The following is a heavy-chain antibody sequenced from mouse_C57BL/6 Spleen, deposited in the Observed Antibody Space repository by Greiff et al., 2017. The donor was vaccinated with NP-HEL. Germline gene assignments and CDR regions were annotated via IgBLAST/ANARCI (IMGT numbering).Heavy chain of an antibody. V-gene: IGHV1-22*01. CDR3: ARWDYYGSSYVEAMDY. CDR1: GYTFTDYN. D-gene: IGHD1-1*01. CDR2: INPNNGGT. Sequence: EVQLQQSGPELVKPGASVKMSCKASGYTFTDYNMHWVKQSHGKSLEWIGYINPNNGGTSYNQKFKGKATLTVNKSSSTAYIQLRSLTSEDSAVYYCARWDYYGSSYVEAMDYWGQGTSVTVSS. J-gene: IGHJ4*01.